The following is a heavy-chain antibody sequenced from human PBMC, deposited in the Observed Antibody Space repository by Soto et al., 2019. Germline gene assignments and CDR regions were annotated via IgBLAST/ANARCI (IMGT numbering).Heavy chain of an antibody. V-gene: IGHV3-23*01. CDR1: GFTFSNYA. J-gene: IGHJ6*02. D-gene: IGHD6-19*01. CDR3: AKSTLTSGWHGMDV. CDR2: ISDGGGST. Sequence: EVQLLESGGGLVKPGGSLSLSCAASGFTFSNYAMTWVRQAPGEGLEWVSGISDGGGSTFYADSMKGRFTISRDNSKNTLYLQMNSLRAEDTAVYYWAKSTLTSGWHGMDVWGQGTTVTVSS.